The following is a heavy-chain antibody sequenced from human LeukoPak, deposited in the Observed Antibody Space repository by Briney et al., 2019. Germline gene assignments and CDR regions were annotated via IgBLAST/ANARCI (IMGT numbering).Heavy chain of an antibody. V-gene: IGHV4-39*07. Sequence: SETLSLTCTVSGASISSSNYYWGWIRQPPGKGLEWIGTIYYSGSTYYNPSLKSRVTISVDTSKNQFSLKLSSVTAADTAVYYCARVGSGAQLLAVWGQGTLVTVSS. CDR3: ARVGSGAQLLAV. CDR1: GASISSSNYY. CDR2: IYYSGST. D-gene: IGHD3-10*01. J-gene: IGHJ4*02.